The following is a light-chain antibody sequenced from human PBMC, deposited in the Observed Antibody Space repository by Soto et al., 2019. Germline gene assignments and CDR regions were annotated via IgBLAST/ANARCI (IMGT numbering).Light chain of an antibody. CDR3: LQYNNWPPWT. CDR2: GAF. V-gene: IGKV3D-15*01. J-gene: IGKJ1*01. CDR1: QSVSSN. Sequence: EIVMTQSPATLSVSPGERATLSCRASQSVSSNLAWYQQKPGQAPRLLIYGAFTRATGIPARFSGSGSGTEFTLTISSLQSEDFAVYYCLQYNNWPPWTFGQGTKVEIK.